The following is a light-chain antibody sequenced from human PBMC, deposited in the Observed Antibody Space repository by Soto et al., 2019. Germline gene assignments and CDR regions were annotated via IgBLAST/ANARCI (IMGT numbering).Light chain of an antibody. V-gene: IGKV3-20*01. CDR1: QSVPSNF. CDR2: GVS. CDR3: QQYDSSWT. J-gene: IGKJ1*01. Sequence: EIVLTQSPGTLSLSPGERATLSCRASQSVPSNFLAWYQQKPGQAPILLIYGVSRRATGIPDRFSGSGSGTDFTLTISRLEPEDFAVYYCQQYDSSWTFGQGNKVDIK.